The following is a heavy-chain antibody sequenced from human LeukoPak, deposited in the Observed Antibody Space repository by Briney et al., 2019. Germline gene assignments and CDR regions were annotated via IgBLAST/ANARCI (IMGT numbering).Heavy chain of an antibody. D-gene: IGHD6-19*01. CDR2: IWYDGSNK. V-gene: IGHV3-33*06. Sequence: GGSLRLSCAASGFTFSSYGMHWVRQAPGKGLEWVAVIWYDGSNKYYADSVKGRFTISRDNSKNTLYLQMNSLRAEDTAVYYCAKERGRAVAGSPTDYWGQGTLVTVSS. J-gene: IGHJ4*02. CDR1: GFTFSSYG. CDR3: AKERGRAVAGSPTDY.